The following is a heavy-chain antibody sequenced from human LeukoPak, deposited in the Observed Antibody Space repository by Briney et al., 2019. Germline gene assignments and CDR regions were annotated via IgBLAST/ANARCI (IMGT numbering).Heavy chain of an antibody. Sequence: GGSLRLSCAASGFTFSKYGMHWVRQAPGKGLVWVSRINSDGSSTSYADSVKGRFTISRDNAKNTLYLQMNSLRAEDTAVYYCASYDSIADAFDIWGQGTMVTVSS. J-gene: IGHJ3*02. CDR2: INSDGSST. CDR3: ASYDSIADAFDI. V-gene: IGHV3-74*01. D-gene: IGHD3-22*01. CDR1: GFTFSKYG.